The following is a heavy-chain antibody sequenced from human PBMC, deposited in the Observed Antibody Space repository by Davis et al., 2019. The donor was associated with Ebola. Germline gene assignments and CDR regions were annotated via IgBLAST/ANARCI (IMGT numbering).Heavy chain of an antibody. CDR1: GGSVSSGSYY. Sequence: SETLSLTCTVSGGSVSSGSYYWSWIRQPPGKGLEWIGYIYYSGSTNYNPSLKSRVTISVDTSKNQFSLKLSSVTAADTAVYYCARGRRGTGAYFDYWGQGTLVTVSS. V-gene: IGHV4-61*01. D-gene: IGHD1-14*01. CDR2: IYYSGST. CDR3: ARGRRGTGAYFDY. J-gene: IGHJ4*02.